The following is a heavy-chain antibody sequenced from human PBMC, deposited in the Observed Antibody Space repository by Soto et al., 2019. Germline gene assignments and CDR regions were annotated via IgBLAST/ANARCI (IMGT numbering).Heavy chain of an antibody. CDR1: GFTLRDYY. D-gene: IGHD3-3*01. Sequence: QVQLVESGGGLVKPGGSLRLSCAASGFTLRDYYMSWIRQAPGKGLEWVSYISSSGETIYYADSVKGRFTNSRDSAKNSLSLQMNSLRAEDTAGYYCARDSWVFGVDYWGQGSLVTVSS. CDR2: ISSSGETI. V-gene: IGHV3-11*01. J-gene: IGHJ4*02. CDR3: ARDSWVFGVDY.